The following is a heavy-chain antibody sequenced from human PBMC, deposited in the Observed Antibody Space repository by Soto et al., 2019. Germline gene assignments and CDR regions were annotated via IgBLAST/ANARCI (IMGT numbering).Heavy chain of an antibody. CDR1: GYTFTSYG. CDR3: ARLGSSWLYYGMDV. D-gene: IGHD6-13*01. J-gene: IGHJ6*02. CDR2: ISAYNGNT. Sequence: ASVKVSCKASGYTFTSYGISWVRQAPGQGIEWMGWISAYNGNTNYAQKLQGRVTMTTDTSTSTAYMELRSLRSDDTAVYYCARLGSSWLYYGMDVWGQGTTVTVSS. V-gene: IGHV1-18*01.